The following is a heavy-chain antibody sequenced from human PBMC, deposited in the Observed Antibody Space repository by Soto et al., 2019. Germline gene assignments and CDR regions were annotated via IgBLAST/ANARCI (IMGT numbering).Heavy chain of an antibody. CDR1: GYTLTELS. V-gene: IGHV1-24*01. J-gene: IGHJ4*02. Sequence: GASVKVSCKVSGYTLTELSMHWVRQAPGKGLEWMGGFDPEDGETIYAQKFQGRVTMTEDTSTDTAYMELSSLRSEDTAVYYCATLDVLGYCSGGSCYTGFWGQGTLVTVSS. CDR3: ATLDVLGYCSGGSCYTGF. D-gene: IGHD2-15*01. CDR2: FDPEDGET.